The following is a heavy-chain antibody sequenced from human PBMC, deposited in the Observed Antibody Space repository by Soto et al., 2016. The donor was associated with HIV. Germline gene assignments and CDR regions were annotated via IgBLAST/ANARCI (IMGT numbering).Heavy chain of an antibody. CDR2: IIPIFGTA. Sequence: QVQLVQSGAEVKKPGSSVKVSCKASGGTFSSYAISWVRQAPGQGLEWMGVIIPIFGTANYAQKFQGRITMTRDTSTSTVYMDLSSLRSEDTAVYYCGRDAYTSGRDHGMDVWGQGTTVTVSS. D-gene: IGHD6-19*01. CDR1: GGTFSSYA. V-gene: IGHV1-69*06. CDR3: GRDAYTSGRDHGMDV. J-gene: IGHJ6*02.